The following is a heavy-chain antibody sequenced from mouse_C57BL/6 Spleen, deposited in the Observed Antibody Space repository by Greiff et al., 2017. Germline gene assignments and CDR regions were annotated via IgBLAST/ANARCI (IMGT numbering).Heavy chain of an antibody. CDR2: INPYNGDT. Sequence: EVQRVESGPELVKPGDSVKISCKASGYSFTGYFMHWVMQSPGQSLEWIGRINPYNGDTFYNQKFKGKATLTVDKSSSTAHMELRSLTSEDSAVYYCARRAYGSSSSHWYFDVWGTGTTVTVSS. CDR1: GYSFTGYF. CDR3: ARRAYGSSSSHWYFDV. J-gene: IGHJ1*03. D-gene: IGHD1-1*01. V-gene: IGHV1-20*01.